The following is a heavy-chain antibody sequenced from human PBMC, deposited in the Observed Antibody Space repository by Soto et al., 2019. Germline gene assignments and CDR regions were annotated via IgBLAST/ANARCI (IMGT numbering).Heavy chain of an antibody. D-gene: IGHD6-13*01. V-gene: IGHV1-69*13. J-gene: IGHJ6*02. CDR2: IIPIFGTA. CDR3: ARGLQQLVRRPSYYYGMDV. CDR1: GGTFSSYA. Sequence: ASVKVSCKASGGTFSSYAISWVRQAPGQGLEWMGGIIPIFGTANYAQKFQGRVTITADESTSTAYMELSSLRSEDTAVYYCARGLQQLVRRPSYYYGMDVWGQGTTVTVSS.